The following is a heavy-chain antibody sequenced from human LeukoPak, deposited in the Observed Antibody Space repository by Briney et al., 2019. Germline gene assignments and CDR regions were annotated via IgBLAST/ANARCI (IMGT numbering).Heavy chain of an antibody. D-gene: IGHD1-26*01. CDR1: GFTFSSYS. J-gene: IGHJ4*02. V-gene: IGHV3-21*04. CDR2: ISSSSSYI. CDR3: AKDLKERELYYFDY. Sequence: GGSLRLSCAASGFTFSSYSMNWVRQAPGKGLEWVASISSSSSYIYYADSVKGRFTISRDNAKNSLYLQMDSLRAEDTAVYYCAKDLKERELYYFDYWGQGTLVTVSS.